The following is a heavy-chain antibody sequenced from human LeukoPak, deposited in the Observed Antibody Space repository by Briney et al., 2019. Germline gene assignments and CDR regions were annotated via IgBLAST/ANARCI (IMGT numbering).Heavy chain of an antibody. CDR1: GGTFSSYA. CDR3: ARTSGRLYYFDY. CDR2: IIPIFGTA. V-gene: IGHV1-69*13. Sequence: SVKVSCKASGGTFSSYAISWVRQAPGQGLEWMGGIIPIFGTANYAQKFQGRVTITADESTSTAYMELSSLRSEDTAVYYCARTSGRLYYFDYWGQGTLVTVSS. D-gene: IGHD1-26*01. J-gene: IGHJ4*02.